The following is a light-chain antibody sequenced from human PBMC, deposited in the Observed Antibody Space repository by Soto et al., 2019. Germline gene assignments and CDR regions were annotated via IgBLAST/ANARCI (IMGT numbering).Light chain of an antibody. J-gene: IGKJ3*01. CDR2: GAS. Sequence: EIVLTQSPGTLSLSPGERATLSCRASQSVTSTYLAWYQQKPGQPPRLLIYGASNRATGIPDRFSGGGSGTDFTIPITRLEAEDFKVYYCQQSHSLPSTFCPGTTVDF. CDR3: QQSHSLPST. V-gene: IGKV3-20*01. CDR1: QSVTSTY.